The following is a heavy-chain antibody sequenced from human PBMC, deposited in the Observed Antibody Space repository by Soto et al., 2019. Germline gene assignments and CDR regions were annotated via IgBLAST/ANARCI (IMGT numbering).Heavy chain of an antibody. D-gene: IGHD3-16*01. CDR2: ISYDGSNK. Sequence: GGSLRLSCAASGFTFSSYAMHWVRQAPGKGLEWVAVISYDGSNKYYADSVKGRFTISRDNSKNTLYLQMNSLRAEDTAVYYCSYDYGRGTFDYWGQGTLVTVSS. CDR3: SYDYGRGTFDY. CDR1: GFTFSSYA. J-gene: IGHJ4*02. V-gene: IGHV3-30-3*01.